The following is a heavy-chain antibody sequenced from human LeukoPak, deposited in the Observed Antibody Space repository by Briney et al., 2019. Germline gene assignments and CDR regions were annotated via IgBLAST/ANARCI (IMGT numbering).Heavy chain of an antibody. CDR2: IIPIFGTA. V-gene: IGHV1-69*13. Sequence: VASVKVSCKASGGTFSSYAISWVRQAPGHGLEWMGGIIPIFGTANYAQKFQGRVTITADESTSTAYMELSSLRSEDTAVYYCARGPGGSGSYYGYWGQGTLVTVSS. CDR1: GGTFSSYA. D-gene: IGHD3-10*01. CDR3: ARGPGGSGSYYGY. J-gene: IGHJ4*02.